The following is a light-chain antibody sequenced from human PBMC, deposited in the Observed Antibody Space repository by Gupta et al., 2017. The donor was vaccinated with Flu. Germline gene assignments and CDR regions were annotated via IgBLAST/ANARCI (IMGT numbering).Light chain of an antibody. V-gene: IGLV2-11*01. CDR3: YSYAGTYTFV. Sequence: QSALTQPRSVSGSAGQSVTISCTGTSSDVGAWGFVSWYQQHPGRAPKAIIYDVDRRPSGVPDRFSGAKVGNTASLTISGLQADEEADYYCYSYAGTYTFVFGGGTRLTVL. CDR2: DVD. J-gene: IGLJ2*01. CDR1: SSDVGAWGF.